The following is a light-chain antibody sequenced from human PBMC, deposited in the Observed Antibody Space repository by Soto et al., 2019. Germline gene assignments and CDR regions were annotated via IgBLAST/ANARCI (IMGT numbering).Light chain of an antibody. CDR2: GAS. Sequence: EIVMTQSPATLSVSPGERATLSCRASQSVSSNLAWYQQKPGQAPRLLIYGASSRATGIPARFSGSGSGTEFTLTISSLQSEDFAVYYSQQYKNWPPGTFGQGTKREIK. V-gene: IGKV3-15*01. CDR3: QQYKNWPPGT. J-gene: IGKJ2*01. CDR1: QSVSSN.